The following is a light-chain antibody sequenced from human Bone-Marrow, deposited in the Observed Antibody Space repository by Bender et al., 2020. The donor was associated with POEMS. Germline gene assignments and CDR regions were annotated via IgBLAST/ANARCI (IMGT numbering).Light chain of an antibody. V-gene: IGLV1-44*01. CDR1: GSNIGGYP. CDR3: CSYAGDYSWV. J-gene: IGLJ3*02. CDR2: TNN. Sequence: QSVLTQPPSVSGTPGQRVTISCSGSGSNIGGYPVNWYQQLPGTAPRLLIYTNNERPSGVPDRFSGSKSGTSASLAISGLQAEDEADYYCCSYAGDYSWVFGGGTKVTVL.